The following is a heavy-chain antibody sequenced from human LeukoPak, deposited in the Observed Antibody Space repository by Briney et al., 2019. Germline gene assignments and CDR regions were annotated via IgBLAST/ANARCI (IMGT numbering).Heavy chain of an antibody. CDR3: ARVVRGYSYGSVDY. CDR2: ISSSSSYI. D-gene: IGHD5-18*01. CDR1: GFTFSSYS. V-gene: IGHV3-21*01. J-gene: IGHJ4*02. Sequence: GGSLRLSCAASGFTFSSYSMNWVREAPGKGLEWVSSISSSSSYIYYADSVKGRFTISRDNAKNSLYLQMNSLRAEDTAVYYCARVVRGYSYGSVDYWGQGTLVTVSS.